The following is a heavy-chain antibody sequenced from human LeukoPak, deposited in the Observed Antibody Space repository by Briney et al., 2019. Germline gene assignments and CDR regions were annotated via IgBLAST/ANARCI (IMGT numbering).Heavy chain of an antibody. Sequence: SETLSLTCTVSGGSVSSSYYWGWIRQPPGKGLEWIGSICSGGNTCSNPSLESRATISVDSSRSHFFLQLTSATAADTAVYFCARDGPWKSDYWGQGTLVTVSS. CDR3: ARDGPWKSDY. V-gene: IGHV4-39*02. CDR1: GGSVSSSYY. D-gene: IGHD1-1*01. J-gene: IGHJ4*02. CDR2: ICSGGNT.